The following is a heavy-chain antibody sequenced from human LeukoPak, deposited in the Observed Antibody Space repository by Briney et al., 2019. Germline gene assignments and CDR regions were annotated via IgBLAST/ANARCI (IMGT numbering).Heavy chain of an antibody. J-gene: IGHJ5*02. Sequence: ASVKVSCKASGYTFTSYGISWVRQAPGQGLEWMGWISAYNGNTNYAQHLQGRVTMTTDTSTSTAYIELRSLRSDDTAVYYCARWATYVWGGSPVGWFDPWGQGTLVTVSS. CDR3: ARWATYVWGGSPVGWFDP. CDR1: GYTFTSYG. D-gene: IGHD3-16*01. CDR2: ISAYNGNT. V-gene: IGHV1-18*01.